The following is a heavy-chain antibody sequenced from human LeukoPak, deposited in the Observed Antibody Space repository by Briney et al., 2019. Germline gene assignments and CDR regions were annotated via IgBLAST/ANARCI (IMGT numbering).Heavy chain of an antibody. CDR3: ARDFSFGGAFDI. J-gene: IGHJ3*02. D-gene: IGHD3-10*01. Sequence: SETLSLTCTVSGGSISSSSYYWGWIRQPPGKGLEWIGSIYYSGSTYYNPSLKSRVTISVDTSKNQFSLKLSSVTAADTAVYYCARDFSFGGAFDIWGQGTMVTVSS. CDR1: GGSISSSSYY. CDR2: IYYSGST. V-gene: IGHV4-39*07.